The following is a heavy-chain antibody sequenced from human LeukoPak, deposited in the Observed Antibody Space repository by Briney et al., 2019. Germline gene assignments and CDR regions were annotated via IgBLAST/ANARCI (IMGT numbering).Heavy chain of an antibody. J-gene: IGHJ4*02. V-gene: IGHV3-15*01. D-gene: IGHD4-23*01. Sequence: GGSLRLSCAASGFTFSNAWMSWVRQAPGKGLEWVGRIKSKTDGGTTDYAAPVKGRFTISRDDSKNTLYLQMNSLKTEDTAVYYCTTDEYGGNSPPWGNWGQGTLVTVSS. CDR2: IKSKTDGGTT. CDR1: GFTFSNAW. CDR3: TTDEYGGNSPPWGN.